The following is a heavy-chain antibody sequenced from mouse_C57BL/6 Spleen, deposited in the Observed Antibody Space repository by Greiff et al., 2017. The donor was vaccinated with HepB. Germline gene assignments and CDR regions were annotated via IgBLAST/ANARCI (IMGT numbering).Heavy chain of an antibody. CDR3: ARRDDYDGFAY. J-gene: IGHJ3*01. Sequence: QVQLQQPGAELVKPGASVKLSCKASGYTFTSYWMQWVKQRPGQGLEWIGEIDPSDSYTNYNQKFKGKATLTVDTSSSTAYMQLSSLTSEDSAVYDCARRDDYDGFAYWGQGTLVTVSA. CDR2: IDPSDSYT. V-gene: IGHV1-50*01. D-gene: IGHD2-4*01. CDR1: GYTFTSYW.